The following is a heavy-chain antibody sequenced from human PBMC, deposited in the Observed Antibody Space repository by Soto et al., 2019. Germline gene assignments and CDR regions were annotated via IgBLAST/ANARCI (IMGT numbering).Heavy chain of an antibody. Sequence: SETLSLTCSVSDDSINSDKYYWGWIRQPPGKGLEWIGSIYYRGNAYYNPSLQTRVTISVDTSKNQFSLKLSSVTAADTAVYYCARGKWLRAGFDYWGQGTLVTVSS. J-gene: IGHJ4*02. CDR2: IYYRGNA. CDR1: DDSINSDKYY. D-gene: IGHD5-12*01. V-gene: IGHV4-39*07. CDR3: ARGKWLRAGFDY.